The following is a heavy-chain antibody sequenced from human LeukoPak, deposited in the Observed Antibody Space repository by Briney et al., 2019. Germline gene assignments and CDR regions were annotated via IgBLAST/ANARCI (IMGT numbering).Heavy chain of an antibody. D-gene: IGHD4-11*01. J-gene: IGHJ5*02. V-gene: IGHV1-8*03. CDR3: ARGRATVTTHWFDP. Sequence: ASVTVSCPASGYTFTSYDINWVRQATGQGLEWMGWMNPNSGNTGYAQKFQGRVTITRNTSISTAYMELSSLTSEDTAVYYCARGRATVTTHWFDPWGQGTLVTVSS. CDR1: GYTFTSYD. CDR2: MNPNSGNT.